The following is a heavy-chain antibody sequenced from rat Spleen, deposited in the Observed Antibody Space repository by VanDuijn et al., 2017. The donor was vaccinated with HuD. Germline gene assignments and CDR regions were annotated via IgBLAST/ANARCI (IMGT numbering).Heavy chain of an antibody. Sequence: EVQLVDSGGGLVQPGRSLELSCAASGFTFSNYDMAWVRQAPTKGLEWVTSISPSGGVSYYRDSVKGRFTVSRDNAKSTLYLQMDSLRSEDTATYYCVRHESTARGPFDYWGQGVMVTVSS. CDR2: ISPSGGVS. V-gene: IGHV5-25*01. J-gene: IGHJ2*01. D-gene: IGHD1-4*01. CDR3: VRHESTARGPFDY. CDR1: GFTFSNYD.